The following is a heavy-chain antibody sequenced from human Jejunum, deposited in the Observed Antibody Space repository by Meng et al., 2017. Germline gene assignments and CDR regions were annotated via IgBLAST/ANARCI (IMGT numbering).Heavy chain of an antibody. J-gene: IGHJ4*02. CDR2: INGDGVTT. D-gene: IGHD3-16*01. CDR3: AREWGAGQVPIDN. Sequence: GESLKISCEVSGISISSYWMHWVRQVPGKAPVWVSRINGDGVTTNYADSVKGRFTISRDNAKSTLYLQMNSLRAEDTATYYCAREWGAGQVPIDNWGQGTLVTVS. V-gene: IGHV3-74*01. CDR1: GISISSYW.